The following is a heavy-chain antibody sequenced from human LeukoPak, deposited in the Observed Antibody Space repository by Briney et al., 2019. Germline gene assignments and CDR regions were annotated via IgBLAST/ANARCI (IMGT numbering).Heavy chain of an antibody. CDR1: GGSISSYY. Sequence: SETLSLTCTVSGGSISSYYWSWIRQPPGKGLEWIGYIYYGGSTNYNPSLKSRVTISVDTSKNQFSLKLSSVTAADTAVYYCARHYYGSGSYKSDNWFDPWGQGTLVTVSS. J-gene: IGHJ5*02. V-gene: IGHV4-59*01. D-gene: IGHD3-10*01. CDR3: ARHYYGSGSYKSDNWFDP. CDR2: IYYGGST.